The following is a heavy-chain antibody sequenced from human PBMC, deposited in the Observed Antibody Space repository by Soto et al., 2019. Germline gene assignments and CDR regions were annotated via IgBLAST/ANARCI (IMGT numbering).Heavy chain of an antibody. V-gene: IGHV4-30-2*01. CDR3: ARGYLPTGRFDP. CDR2: IYHSGST. J-gene: IGHJ5*02. D-gene: IGHD5-12*01. Sequence: SETLSLTCAVSGGSISSCGYSWSWIRQPPGKGLEWIGYIYHSGSTYYNPSLESRVTISVDRSKNQFSLKLSSVTAADTAVYYPARGYLPTGRFDPWRQGTLVTVSS. CDR1: GGSISSCGYS.